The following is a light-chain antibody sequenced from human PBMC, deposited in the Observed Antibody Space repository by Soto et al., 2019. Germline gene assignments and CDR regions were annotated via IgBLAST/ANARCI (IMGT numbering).Light chain of an antibody. CDR3: QQYSTWPRT. CDR2: EAS. Sequence: IEMTQSPDTLSASPGERASFSCRASQSMSDDVAWSQKKPHQPPRLLFYEASTRPSGVPARFSGGGSGTEFTLTISSLQSEDFAVYCCQQYSTWPRTFGQGTKVEVK. J-gene: IGKJ1*01. V-gene: IGKV3-15*01. CDR1: QSMSDD.